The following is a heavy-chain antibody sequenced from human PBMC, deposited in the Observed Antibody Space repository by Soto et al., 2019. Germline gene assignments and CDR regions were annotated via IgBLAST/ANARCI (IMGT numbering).Heavy chain of an antibody. CDR3: ASGGDYYYGMDV. J-gene: IGHJ6*02. CDR2: IWYDGSNK. Sequence: QVQLVESGGGVVQPGRSLRLSCAASGFTFSSYGMHWVRQAPGKGLEWVAVIWYDGSNKYYADSVKGRFTISRDNSKNTLYLQMNSLRAEDTAVYYCASGGDYYYGMDVWGQGTTVTVSS. V-gene: IGHV3-33*01. D-gene: IGHD3-10*01. CDR1: GFTFSSYG.